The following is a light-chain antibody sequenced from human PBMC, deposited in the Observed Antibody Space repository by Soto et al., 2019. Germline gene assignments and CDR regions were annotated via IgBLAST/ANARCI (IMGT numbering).Light chain of an antibody. J-gene: IGKJ1*01. CDR1: ETVRSN. Sequence: RVMTQSPDTLSVSPGERATLSCRASETVRSNLAWYQQKPGQAPRLLIYAASTRATGIPARFIGNGSGTEFTLTISSLQSEDFAVYHCQQYDKWPRTFGQGTKVDI. CDR3: QQYDKWPRT. CDR2: AAS. V-gene: IGKV3D-15*01.